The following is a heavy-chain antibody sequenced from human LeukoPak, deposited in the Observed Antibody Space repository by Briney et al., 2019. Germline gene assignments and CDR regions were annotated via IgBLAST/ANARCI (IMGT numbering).Heavy chain of an antibody. CDR3: ARGGNSGWRTPNDDY. V-gene: IGHV1-18*01. CDR1: GYTFTSYG. Sequence: GASVKVSCKASGYTFTSYGISWVRRAPGQGLEWMGWISAYNGNTNYAQKLQGRVTMTTDTSTSTAYMELRSLRSDDTAVYYCARGGNSGWRTPNDDYWGQGTLVTVSS. CDR2: ISAYNGNT. J-gene: IGHJ4*02. D-gene: IGHD6-19*01.